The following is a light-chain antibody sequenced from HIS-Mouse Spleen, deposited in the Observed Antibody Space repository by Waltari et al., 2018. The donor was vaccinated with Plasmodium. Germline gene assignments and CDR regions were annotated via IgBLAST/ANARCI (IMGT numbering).Light chain of an antibody. V-gene: IGLV2-23*01. Sequence: QSALTQPASVSGSPGQSITISCTGTSSDVGSYNLVSWYQQQPGKAPKLMIYEGSKRASGVSNRFSGSKSGNTASLTISGLQAEDEADYYCCSYAGSSTNWVFGGGTKLTVL. CDR1: SSDVGSYNL. CDR2: EGS. J-gene: IGLJ3*02. CDR3: CSYAGSSTNWV.